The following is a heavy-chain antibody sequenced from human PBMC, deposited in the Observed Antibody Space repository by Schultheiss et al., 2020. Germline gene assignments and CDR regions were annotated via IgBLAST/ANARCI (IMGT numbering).Heavy chain of an antibody. CDR1: GGSVISFY. V-gene: IGHV4-59*02. J-gene: IGHJ4*02. CDR2: IYYSAST. D-gene: IGHD5-24*01. CDR3: ARARPWVDGSKIVYYFDY. Sequence: SETLSLTCRVSGGSVISFYWRWIRQSPGKGLEWIGDIYYSASTRYNSSLKSRVTISVDTSKNEVSLKVTSVTPADTAVYYCARARPWVDGSKIVYYFDYWGQGTLVTVSS.